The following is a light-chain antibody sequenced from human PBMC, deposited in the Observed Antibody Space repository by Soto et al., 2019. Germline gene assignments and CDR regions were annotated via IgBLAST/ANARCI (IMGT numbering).Light chain of an antibody. CDR2: AAS. V-gene: IGKV1-9*01. CDR1: QGISSY. J-gene: IGKJ4*01. Sequence: DIQLTQSPSFLSASVGDRVTITCRASQGISSYVAWYQQKPGKAPKVLIYAASTLKSGVPSRFSGSGSGTEFTLTISSLQPEEFATYHCQQVKNYPLTCGGGTRVEIK. CDR3: QQVKNYPLT.